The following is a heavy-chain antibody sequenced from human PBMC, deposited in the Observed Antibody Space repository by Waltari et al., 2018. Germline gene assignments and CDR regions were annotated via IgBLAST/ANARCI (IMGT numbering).Heavy chain of an antibody. CDR2: VHNTGGN. Sequence: QVQLQASGPGRVKPPEPLRLTCTASGGPISAYSWSWIRQPPGKGLEWIGYVHNTGGNNYNHSLMSRLSVSIDTSKNQVSLNLNSVTAADTARYFCAISTPGIAVALDYWGQGIPVTVSS. CDR3: AISTPGIAVALDY. J-gene: IGHJ4*02. D-gene: IGHD6-19*01. CDR1: GGPISAYS. V-gene: IGHV4-59*01.